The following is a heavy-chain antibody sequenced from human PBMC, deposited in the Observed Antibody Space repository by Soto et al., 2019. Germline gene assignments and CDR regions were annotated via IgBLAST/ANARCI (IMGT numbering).Heavy chain of an antibody. Sequence: PGESLKISCKGSGYSFTSYWISWVRQMPGKGLEWMGRIDPSDSYTNYSPSFQGHVTISADKSISTAYLQWSSLKASDTAMYYCARELWRIAAAGTDYYYGMDVWGQGTTVTVSS. V-gene: IGHV5-10-1*01. J-gene: IGHJ6*02. CDR3: ARELWRIAAAGTDYYYGMDV. CDR2: IDPSDSYT. D-gene: IGHD6-13*01. CDR1: GYSFTSYW.